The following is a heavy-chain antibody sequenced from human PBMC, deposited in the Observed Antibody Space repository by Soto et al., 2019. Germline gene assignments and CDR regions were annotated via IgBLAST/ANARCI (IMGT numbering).Heavy chain of an antibody. D-gene: IGHD5-18*01. V-gene: IGHV4-59*01. Sequence: SETLSLTCTVSGGSISSYYWTWIRQPPGEGLEWIGYIYYKGTTNYNPSLKSRVTISVDTSKKQFSLKLSSVTAADTAVYYCARETKNTSMVTLWGQGTLVTVSS. CDR2: IYYKGTT. CDR3: ARETKNTSMVTL. CDR1: GGSISSYY. J-gene: IGHJ4*02.